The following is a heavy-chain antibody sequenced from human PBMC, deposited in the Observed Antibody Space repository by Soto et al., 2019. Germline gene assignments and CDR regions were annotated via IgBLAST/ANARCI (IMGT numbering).Heavy chain of an antibody. J-gene: IGHJ4*02. Sequence: QVQLVESGGGVVQPGRSLRLSCAASGFTFSTYAMHWVRQAPGKGLEWVAVISYDGSSKYYADSVKGRFTISRDNSKNTLYLQMNRLRTEDTAVYYCARASDSSGYFPHYWGQGTLVIVSS. D-gene: IGHD3-22*01. CDR1: GFTFSTYA. CDR2: ISYDGSSK. V-gene: IGHV3-30-3*01. CDR3: ARASDSSGYFPHY.